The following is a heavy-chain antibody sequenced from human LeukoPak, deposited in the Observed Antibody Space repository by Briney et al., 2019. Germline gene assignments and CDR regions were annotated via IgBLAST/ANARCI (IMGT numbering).Heavy chain of an antibody. D-gene: IGHD3-10*01. CDR2: IYHSGST. CDR3: ASANYGSGVIDY. V-gene: IGHV4-30-2*01. J-gene: IGHJ4*02. CDR1: GGSISSGGYS. Sequence: SETLSLTCAVSGGSISSGGYSWSRIRQPPGKGLEWIGYIYHSGSTYYNPSLKSRVTISVDRSKNQFSLKLSSVTAADTAVYYCASANYGSGVIDYWGQGTLVTVSS.